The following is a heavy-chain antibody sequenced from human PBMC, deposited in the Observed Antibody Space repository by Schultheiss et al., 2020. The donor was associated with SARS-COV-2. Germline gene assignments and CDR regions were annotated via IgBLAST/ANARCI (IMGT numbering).Heavy chain of an antibody. CDR2: ISYDGSNK. Sequence: GESLKISCAASGFTFSDYYMSWIRQAPGKGLEWVAVISYDGSNKYYADSVKGRFTISRDNSKNTLYLQMNSLRAEDTAVYYCARDKAVADYWGQGTLVTVSS. J-gene: IGHJ4*02. V-gene: IGHV3-30*03. CDR1: GFTFSDYY. D-gene: IGHD6-19*01. CDR3: ARDKAVADY.